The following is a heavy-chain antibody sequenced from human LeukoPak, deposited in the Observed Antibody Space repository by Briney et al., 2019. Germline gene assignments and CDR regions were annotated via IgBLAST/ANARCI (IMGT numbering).Heavy chain of an antibody. V-gene: IGHV4-59*08. Sequence: SETLSLTCTVSGGSISSYYWSWIRQPPGKGLEWIGYIYYSGSTNYNPSLKSRVTISVDTSKNQFSLKLSSVTAADTAVYYCARTGIVGATFAFDIRGQGTMITVSS. D-gene: IGHD1-26*01. CDR2: IYYSGST. J-gene: IGHJ3*02. CDR3: ARTGIVGATFAFDI. CDR1: GGSISSYY.